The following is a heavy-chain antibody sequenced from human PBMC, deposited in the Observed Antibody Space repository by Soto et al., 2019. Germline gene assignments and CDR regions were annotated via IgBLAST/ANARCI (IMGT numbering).Heavy chain of an antibody. D-gene: IGHD3-10*01. CDR2: IGTAGDT. J-gene: IGHJ3*02. CDR3: ARGAMVRGVIRAFDI. V-gene: IGHV3-13*01. Sequence: EVQLVESGGGLVQPGGSLRLSCAASGFTFSSYDMHWVRQATGKGLEWVSAIGTAGDTYYPGSVKGRFTISRENAKNSLYLQMNSLRAGDTAVYYCARGAMVRGVIRAFDIWGQGTMVTVSS. CDR1: GFTFSSYD.